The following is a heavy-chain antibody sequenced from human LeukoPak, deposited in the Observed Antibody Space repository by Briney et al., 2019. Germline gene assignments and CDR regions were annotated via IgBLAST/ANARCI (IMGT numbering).Heavy chain of an antibody. D-gene: IGHD1-1*01. CDR3: ERGLDESMEPAYDY. J-gene: IGHJ4*02. CDR2: IIPIFGTS. V-gene: IGHV1-69*05. Sequence: ASVKVSCKASGGAFNAYAISWVRQAPGQGLEWMGGIIPIFGTSNYAQKLQGRVTISTDESTSTAYMEVSSLRSEDTAIYYCERGLDESMEPAYDYWGQGTLVTVSS. CDR1: GGAFNAYA.